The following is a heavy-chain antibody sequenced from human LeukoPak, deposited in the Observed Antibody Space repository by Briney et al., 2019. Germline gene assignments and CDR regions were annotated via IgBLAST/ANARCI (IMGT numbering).Heavy chain of an antibody. CDR2: ISDIGST. Sequence: SETLSLTCTVSGGSISSYYWSWIRQPPGKGLEWIAYISDIGSTNYNPSLKSRVTISVDTSKNQFSLKLSSVTAADTAVYYCARLYSSSSSGAFDIWGQGTMVTVSS. D-gene: IGHD6-6*01. J-gene: IGHJ3*02. V-gene: IGHV4-59*01. CDR1: GGSISSYY. CDR3: ARLYSSSSSGAFDI.